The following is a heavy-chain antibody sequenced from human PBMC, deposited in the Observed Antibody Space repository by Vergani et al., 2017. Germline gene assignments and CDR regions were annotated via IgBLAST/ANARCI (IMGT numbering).Heavy chain of an antibody. Sequence: QVQLVQSGAEVKKPGSSVKVSCKASGYTFTSYGISWVRQAPGQGLEWMGWISAYNGNTNYAQKLQGRVTMTTDTSTSTAYMELRSLRSDDTAVYYCAGDLLYYDIFTGYYLGCANDAFDIWGQGIMVTVSS. D-gene: IGHD3-9*01. CDR1: GYTFTSYG. CDR3: AGDLLYYDIFTGYYLGCANDAFDI. CDR2: ISAYNGNT. V-gene: IGHV1-18*04. J-gene: IGHJ3*02.